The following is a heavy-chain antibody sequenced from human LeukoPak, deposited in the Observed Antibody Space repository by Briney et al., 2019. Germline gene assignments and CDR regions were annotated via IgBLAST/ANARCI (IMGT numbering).Heavy chain of an antibody. J-gene: IGHJ4*02. Sequence: ASVKVSCKVSGYTLTELSMHWVRQDPGKGLEWMGGFDPEDDETIYAQKFQGRVTMTEDTSTDTAYMELSSLRAEDTAVYFCARGGVDYYGSGTYYLMYYFDYWGQGALVTVSS. D-gene: IGHD3-10*01. CDR3: ARGGVDYYGSGTYYLMYYFDY. CDR2: FDPEDDET. V-gene: IGHV1-24*01. CDR1: GYTLTELS.